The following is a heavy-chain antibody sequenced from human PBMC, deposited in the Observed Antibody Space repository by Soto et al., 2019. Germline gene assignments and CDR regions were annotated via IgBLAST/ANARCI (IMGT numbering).Heavy chain of an antibody. V-gene: IGHV3-49*04. CDR3: SRDLLGGSGSYWRY. D-gene: IGHD3-10*01. Sequence: EVQLVESGGGLVQPGRSLRLSCTGSGFTFGDFAVSWVRQAPGKGLEWVGFMRSKAYGATTEYAASMKGRFSISRDDSKRIAYLQMNSLKIEDTGVYYCSRDLLGGSGSYWRYWGQGTLVTVSS. CDR2: MRSKAYGATT. CDR1: GFTFGDFA. J-gene: IGHJ4*02.